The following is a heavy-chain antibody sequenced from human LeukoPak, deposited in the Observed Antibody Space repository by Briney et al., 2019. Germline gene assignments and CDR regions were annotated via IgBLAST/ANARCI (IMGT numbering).Heavy chain of an antibody. CDR1: GYTFTGYY. D-gene: IGHD6-19*01. CDR3: ARADWRSGEDFDF. J-gene: IGHJ4*02. Sequence: VASVRVSCKASGYTFTGYYMHWVRQAPGQGLEWMGWINPNSGGTNYAQTFQGRVTMTRDTSISTAYIELSTLRSDHTAVYYCARADWRSGEDFDFWGQGTLVTVSS. V-gene: IGHV1-2*02. CDR2: INPNSGGT.